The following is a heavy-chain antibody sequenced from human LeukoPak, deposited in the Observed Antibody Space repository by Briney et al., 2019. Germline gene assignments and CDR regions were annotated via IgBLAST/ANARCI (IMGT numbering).Heavy chain of an antibody. CDR1: GYTLTGLS. D-gene: IGHD1-26*01. CDR2: FDPEDGEA. V-gene: IGHV1-24*01. CDR3: ATDQRGGSYPKGAYYYYYMDV. J-gene: IGHJ6*03. Sequence: ASVKVSCKVSGYTLTGLSMHWVRQAPGKGLEWMGGFDPEDGEAIYAQRFQGRVTMTEDTSTDTAYMELSSLRSEDTAVYYCATDQRGGSYPKGAYYYYYMDVWGKGTTVTVSS.